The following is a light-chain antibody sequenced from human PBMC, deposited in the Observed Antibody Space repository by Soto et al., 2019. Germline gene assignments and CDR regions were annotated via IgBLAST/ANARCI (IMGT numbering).Light chain of an antibody. CDR1: GGHSTYS. CDR3: QTWGRGIVV. CDR2: LNSDGSH. Sequence: QLVLTQSPSASASLGASVNLNCTLTGGHSTYSIGWHQQQPQRGPRFLMRLNSDGSHSKGDGIPDRFSGSSSGAERFLTISSLQSEDEADYYCQTWGRGIVVFGGGTKLTVL. V-gene: IGLV4-69*02. J-gene: IGLJ2*01.